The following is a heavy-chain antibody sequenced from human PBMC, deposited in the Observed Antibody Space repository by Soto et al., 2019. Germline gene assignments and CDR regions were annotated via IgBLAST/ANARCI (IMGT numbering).Heavy chain of an antibody. Sequence: GGSLRLSCAASGFTFSSYSMNWVRQAPGKGLEWVSSISSSSSYIYYADSVKGRFTISRDNAKNSLYLQMNSLRAEDTAVYYCASPWGNLVTFDIWGKGTMVTVSS. D-gene: IGHD3-16*01. J-gene: IGHJ3*02. CDR3: ASPWGNLVTFDI. CDR2: ISSSSSYI. CDR1: GFTFSSYS. V-gene: IGHV3-21*01.